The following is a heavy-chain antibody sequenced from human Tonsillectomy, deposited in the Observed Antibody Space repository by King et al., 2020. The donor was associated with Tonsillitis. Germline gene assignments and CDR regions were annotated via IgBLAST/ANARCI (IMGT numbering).Heavy chain of an antibody. CDR1: GFTFRSYG. D-gene: IGHD3-16*01. J-gene: IGHJ6*02. CDR3: AKEGGEALNYDYYYGMDV. V-gene: IGHV3-30*18. CDR2: ISYEGSKI. Sequence: VQLVESGGGVVQPGRSLRLSCAASGFTFRSYGMHWVRQAPGKGLEWVAVISYEGSKIDYADSVKGRFTISRDNSKNTLYLQINSLRAEDTAVYYCAKEGGEALNYDYYYGMDVWGQGTTVSVSS.